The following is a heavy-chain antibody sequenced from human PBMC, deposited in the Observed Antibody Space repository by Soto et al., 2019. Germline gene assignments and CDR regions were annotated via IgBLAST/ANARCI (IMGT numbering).Heavy chain of an antibody. CDR1: GGSISNYY. CDR2: IYYTGIT. V-gene: IGHV4-59*01. D-gene: IGHD2-15*01. CDR3: AREDDFYSGGFPI. J-gene: IGHJ4*02. Sequence: PSETLSLTCTVSGGSISNYYWSWIRQPPGKGLEWIGYIYYTGITNYNPSLKSRVTISVDTANNHFYLSLSSVTAADTAMYYCAREDDFYSGGFPIWGQGTLVTVSS.